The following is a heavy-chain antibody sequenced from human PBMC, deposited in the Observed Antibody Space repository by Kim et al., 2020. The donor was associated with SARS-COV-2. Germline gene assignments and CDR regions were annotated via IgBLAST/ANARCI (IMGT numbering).Heavy chain of an antibody. CDR2: IRSKANSYAT. J-gene: IGHJ4*02. Sequence: GGSLRLSCAASGFTFSGSAMHWVRQASGKGLEWVGRIRSKANSYATAYAASVKGRFTISRDDSKNTAYLQMNSLKTEDTAVYYCTRQISPANYYDKLSLGYWGQGTLVTVSS. V-gene: IGHV3-73*01. CDR1: GFTFSGSA. CDR3: TRQISPANYYDKLSLGY. D-gene: IGHD3-22*01.